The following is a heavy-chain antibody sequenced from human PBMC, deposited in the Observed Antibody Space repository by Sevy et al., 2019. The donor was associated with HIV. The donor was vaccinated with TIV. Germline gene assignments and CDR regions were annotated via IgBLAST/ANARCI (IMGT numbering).Heavy chain of an antibody. J-gene: IGHJ4*02. V-gene: IGHV3-15*01. Sequence: GGSLRLSCAASGFTFSNAWMSWVRQAPGKGLEWVGRIKGKIYDGTIDYAAPVKGRSSISRDDSKNTLYLTMNSLKTEETAVYYCTTASWSQEDYYDYWGQGTLVTVSS. CDR3: TTASWSQEDYYDY. CDR1: GFTFSNAW. D-gene: IGHD6-13*01. CDR2: IKGKIYDGTI.